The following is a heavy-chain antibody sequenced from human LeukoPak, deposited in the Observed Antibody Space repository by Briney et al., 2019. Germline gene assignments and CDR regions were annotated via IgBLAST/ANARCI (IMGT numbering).Heavy chain of an antibody. D-gene: IGHD4-17*01. CDR2: IFYSGST. CDR1: GGSISSSSFY. J-gene: IGHJ4*02. CDR3: ARAYYGDYVY. Sequence: SETLSLTCTVSGGSISSSSFYWGWIRQPPGEGLEWIGRIFYSGSTYYNPSLKSRVTISVDTSKNQFSLKLSSVTAADTAVYYCARAYYGDYVYWGQGTLVTVSS. V-gene: IGHV4-39*01.